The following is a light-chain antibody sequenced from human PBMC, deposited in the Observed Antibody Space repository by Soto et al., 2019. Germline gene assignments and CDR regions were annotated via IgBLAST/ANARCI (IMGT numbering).Light chain of an antibody. V-gene: IGKV3-20*01. CDR2: GSS. J-gene: IGKJ2*01. CDR1: QSVSNNY. Sequence: EVVLTQSPGTLSLSPGERATLSCRASQSVSNNYFAWYQQKPGQAPRLLIFGSSDRAPGIPDRFSGSESGTDFTLAISRLEPEDFAVYSCQQYGSSPPYPFGQGTKLEIK. CDR3: QQYGSSPPYP.